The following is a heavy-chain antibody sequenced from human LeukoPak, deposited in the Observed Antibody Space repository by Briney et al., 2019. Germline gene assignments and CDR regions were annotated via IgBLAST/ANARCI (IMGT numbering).Heavy chain of an antibody. J-gene: IGHJ3*02. CDR1: GFTFNTYG. CDR3: AKDKLYSSGWYVPNDAFDI. CDR2: ISGSGGAT. Sequence: GGTLRLSCAASGFTFNTYGMSWVRQAPGKGLEWVSGISGSGGATYYADSVKGRFTISRDDPHNTLYLQMNSLRAEDTAVYYCAKDKLYSSGWYVPNDAFDIWGQGTMVTVSS. V-gene: IGHV3-23*01. D-gene: IGHD6-19*01.